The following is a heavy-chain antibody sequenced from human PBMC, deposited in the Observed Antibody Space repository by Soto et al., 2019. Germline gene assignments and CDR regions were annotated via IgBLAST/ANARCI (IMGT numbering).Heavy chain of an antibody. Sequence: SETLSLTCIASGGSISNYYWSWIRQPPGKGLEWIGYIYYSGSTNYNPSLTSRVTISVDTSKNQFSLKLSSVTAADTAVYYCARHRYSYGVYYFDYWGQGTLVT. J-gene: IGHJ4*02. CDR2: IYYSGST. CDR3: ARHRYSYGVYYFDY. V-gene: IGHV4-59*08. D-gene: IGHD5-18*01. CDR1: GGSISNYY.